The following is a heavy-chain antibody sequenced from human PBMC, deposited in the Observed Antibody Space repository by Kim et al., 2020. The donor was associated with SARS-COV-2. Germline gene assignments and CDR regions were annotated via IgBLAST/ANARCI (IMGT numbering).Heavy chain of an antibody. V-gene: IGHV3-30*18. Sequence: GGSLRLSCAASGFTFSSYGMHWVRQAPGKGLEWVVVISYDGSNKYYADSVKGRFTISRDNSKNTLYLQMNSLRAEDTAMYYCAKERVPGYCTGGSCHPFDYWGQGALVTVSS. CDR1: GFTFSSYG. J-gene: IGHJ4*02. D-gene: IGHD2-15*01. CDR2: ISYDGSNK. CDR3: AKERVPGYCTGGSCHPFDY.